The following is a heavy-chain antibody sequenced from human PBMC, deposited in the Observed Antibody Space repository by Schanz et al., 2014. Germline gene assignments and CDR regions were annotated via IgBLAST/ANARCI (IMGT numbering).Heavy chain of an antibody. CDR3: ARNIIATARAYDI. CDR1: GYSFTNYG. CDR2: ITAYNGNT. Sequence: QVQLVQSGAEVKKPGASVKVSCKTFGYSFTNYGISWVRQAPGQGLEWMGWITAYNGNTNSAQKLQGRVTMTTDTFTSTAYMELRSLRSDDTAVYYCARNIIATARAYDIWGQGTMVTVSS. V-gene: IGHV1-18*04. D-gene: IGHD6-13*01. J-gene: IGHJ3*02.